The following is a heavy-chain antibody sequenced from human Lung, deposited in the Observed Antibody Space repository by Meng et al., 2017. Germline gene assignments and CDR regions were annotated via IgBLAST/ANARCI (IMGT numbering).Heavy chain of an antibody. D-gene: IGHD6-19*01. CDR1: GDSVSINSAA. V-gene: IGHV6-1*01. CDR2: TYYRSKWYN. CDR3: ARSQQWLDS. Sequence: VHLHQSGPGLVMPSQTLSRTCAISGDSVSINSAAWNWIRQSPSRGLEWLGRTYYRSKWYNGYAVSVRSLITINTDTSKNQFSLQLNSVTPEDTAVYYCARSQQWLDSWGQGTLVTVSS. J-gene: IGHJ4*02.